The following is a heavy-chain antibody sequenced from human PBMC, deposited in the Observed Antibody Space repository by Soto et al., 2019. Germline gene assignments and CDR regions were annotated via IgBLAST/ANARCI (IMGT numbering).Heavy chain of an antibody. V-gene: IGHV1-58*01. D-gene: IGHD2-15*01. J-gene: IGHJ6*02. CDR3: ATGAYCSGGSCSDYYYYYYGMDL. CDR2: LVVGTGNT. Sequence: KVSCKTSGFTFRSSAVQWVRQARGQRLEWIGWLVVGTGNTNYAQKFQQRVTISSDRSTNTVSMELSSLTSEDTAVYYCATGAYCSGGSCSDYYYYYYGMDLWGQGTTVTVSS. CDR1: GFTFRSSA.